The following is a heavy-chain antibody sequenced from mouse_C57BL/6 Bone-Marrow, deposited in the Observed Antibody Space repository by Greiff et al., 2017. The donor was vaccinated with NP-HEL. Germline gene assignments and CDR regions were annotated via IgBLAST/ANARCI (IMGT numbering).Heavy chain of an antibody. J-gene: IGHJ1*03. CDR2: IEPATGNT. Sequence: EVQLQQSVAGLVRPGASVTLSCTASGFYIKNTYMHWVKQRPEQGLEWLGRIEPATGNTKYATMIQGKATITADTSSNTAYLQLSSLTSEDTAIYYCARTLYYYGSSPWYFDVWGTGTTVTVSS. D-gene: IGHD1-1*01. CDR3: ARTLYYYGSSPWYFDV. CDR1: GFYIKNTY. V-gene: IGHV14-3*01.